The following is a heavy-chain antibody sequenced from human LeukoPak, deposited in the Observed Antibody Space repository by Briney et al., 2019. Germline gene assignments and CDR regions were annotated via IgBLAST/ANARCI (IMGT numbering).Heavy chain of an antibody. CDR3: ARDQTIFGVVIPFDP. D-gene: IGHD3-3*01. V-gene: IGHV1-69*06. CDR2: IILTFSTA. CDR1: GGTFSSYA. Sequence: SVKVSSKASGGTFSSYAISWVRQAPGQGLEWMGRIILTFSTANYAQKFQGRVTITADKSTSTAYMELSSLRSEDTAVYYCARDQTIFGVVIPFDPWGQGTLVTVYS. J-gene: IGHJ5*02.